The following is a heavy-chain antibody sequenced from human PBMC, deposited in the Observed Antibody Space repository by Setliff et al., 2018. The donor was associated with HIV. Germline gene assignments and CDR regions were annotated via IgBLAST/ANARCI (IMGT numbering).Heavy chain of an antibody. Sequence: SETLSLTCTVSGGSTSTSGYYWGWIRQPPGKGREWIGRMYNSESINYNLSLKTRVTISIDSSKNQFSLKLTSVTAADTAVYYCARTRGSGSYWGWFDPWGQGTLVTVS. V-gene: IGHV4-39*07. J-gene: IGHJ5*02. D-gene: IGHD3-10*01. CDR2: MYNSESI. CDR3: ARTRGSGSYWGWFDP. CDR1: GGSTSTSGYY.